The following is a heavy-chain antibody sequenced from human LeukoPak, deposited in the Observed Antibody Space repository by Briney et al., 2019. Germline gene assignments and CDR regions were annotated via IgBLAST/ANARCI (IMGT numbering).Heavy chain of an antibody. CDR1: GFTFSSYS. Sequence: GGSLRLSCAASGFTFSSYSMNWVRQAPGKGLEWVSSISSSSSYIYYADSVKGRFTISRDNSRNTLYLQMNGLRAEDTAVYYCAKNWYSSSSSGVDYWGQGTLVTVSS. D-gene: IGHD6-6*01. CDR2: ISSSSSYI. J-gene: IGHJ4*02. CDR3: AKNWYSSSSSGVDY. V-gene: IGHV3-21*04.